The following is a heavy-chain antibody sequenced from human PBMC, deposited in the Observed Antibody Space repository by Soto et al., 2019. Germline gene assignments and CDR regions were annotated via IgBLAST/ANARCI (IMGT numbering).Heavy chain of an antibody. V-gene: IGHV4-30-2*01. J-gene: IGHJ4*02. CDR2: ISHIGST. D-gene: IGHD1-1*01. CDR3: ARGAVSGEMLTTTHFDY. CDR1: GGSISSGDYF. Sequence: PSETLSLTCAVSGGSISSGDYFWSWIRQPPGKGLEWIGYISHIGSTYYNPSLKSRVTISLDRSSNHFSLKLSSVTAADTAVYYCARGAVSGEMLTTTHFDYWGQGTLVTVSS.